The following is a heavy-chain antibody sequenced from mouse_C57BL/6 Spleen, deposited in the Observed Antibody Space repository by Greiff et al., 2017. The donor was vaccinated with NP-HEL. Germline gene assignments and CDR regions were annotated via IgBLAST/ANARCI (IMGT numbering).Heavy chain of an antibody. D-gene: IGHD4-1*01. CDR2: IDPESGDT. CDR3: TTKANWAWFAY. Sequence: VQLQQSGAELVRPGASVKLSCKASGFTFKDDYMNWVKQRPEQGLEWIGWIDPESGDTEYASKFQGKATITADTSSNTAYLQLSSLTSEDAAVYCCTTKANWAWFAYWGKGPLVTVSA. CDR1: GFTFKDDY. V-gene: IGHV14-4*01. J-gene: IGHJ3*01.